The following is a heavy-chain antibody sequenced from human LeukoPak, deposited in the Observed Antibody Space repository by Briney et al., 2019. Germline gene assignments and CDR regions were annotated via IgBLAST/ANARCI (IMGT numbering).Heavy chain of an antibody. CDR3: FWAGPSDWFDP. CDR2: ISAYNGNT. J-gene: IGHJ5*02. D-gene: IGHD3-16*01. Sequence: GASVKVSCKASGYTFTSYGISWVRQAPGQGLEWMGWISAYNGNTNYGQKLQGRVTMTTDTSTSTAYMELRSLRSDDTAVYYCFWAGPSDWFDPWGQGTLVTVSS. CDR1: GYTFTSYG. V-gene: IGHV1-18*01.